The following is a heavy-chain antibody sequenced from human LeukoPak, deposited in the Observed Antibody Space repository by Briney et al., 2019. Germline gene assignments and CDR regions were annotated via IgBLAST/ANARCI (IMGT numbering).Heavy chain of an antibody. CDR1: GFTFSTYY. CDR2: IDSGGST. V-gene: IGHV3-53*01. CDR3: ARGLGYCTSTTCLLPFDY. D-gene: IGHD2-2*01. Sequence: GGSLRLSCAASGFTFSTYYMTWVRQAPGKGLECVSVIDSGGSTYYSDSVKGRFTVSRDHSKNTLYPEIKNPKTEDTAMYYCARGLGYCTSTTCLLPFDYWGQGTLVTVSS. J-gene: IGHJ4*02.